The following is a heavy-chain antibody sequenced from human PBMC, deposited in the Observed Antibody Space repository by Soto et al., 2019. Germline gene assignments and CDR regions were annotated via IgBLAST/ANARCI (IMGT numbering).Heavy chain of an antibody. J-gene: IGHJ6*02. CDR3: ARDPRDPQGAYYYNYYGLDV. D-gene: IGHD3-16*01. CDR2: IWHDGSEK. Sequence: GGSLSLSCATSGFAFSSYGMQWVRQAPGKGLEWVAAIWHDGSEKYYADLVKGRFTISRDNSKSTLYLQMTSLRAEDTAVYYCARDPRDPQGAYYYNYYGLDVWGQGTTVTVYS. V-gene: IGHV3-33*01. CDR1: GFAFSSYG.